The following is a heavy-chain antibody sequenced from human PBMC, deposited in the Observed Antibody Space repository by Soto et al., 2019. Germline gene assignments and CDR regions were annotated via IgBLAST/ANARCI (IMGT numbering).Heavy chain of an antibody. CDR1: VYTFPSNY. V-gene: IGHV1-2*04. J-gene: IGHJ6*02. CDR3: ARVRSSSWYPYYGMDA. Sequence: XSEKVSGKGSVYTFPSNYMHSVRQAPGQGLEWMGWINPNSGGTNYAQKFQGWVTMTRDTSISTAYMELSRLRSDDTAVYYCARVRSSSWYPYYGMDAWGQGTTATVSS. CDR2: INPNSGGT. D-gene: IGHD6-13*01.